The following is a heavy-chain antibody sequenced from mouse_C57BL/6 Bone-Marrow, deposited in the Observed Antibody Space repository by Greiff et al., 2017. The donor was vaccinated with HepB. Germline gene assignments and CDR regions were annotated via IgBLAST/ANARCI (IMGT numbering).Heavy chain of an antibody. CDR1: GYTFTSYW. V-gene: IGHV1-59*01. J-gene: IGHJ2*01. CDR2: IDPSDSYT. D-gene: IGHD4-1*01. Sequence: QVQLQQPGAELVRPGTSVKLSCKASGYTFTSYWMHWVKQRPGQGLEWIGAIDPSDSYTNYNQKFKGKATLTVDTSSSTAYMQLSSLTSEDSAVYCCARTGSFDYWGQGTTPTVSS. CDR3: ARTGSFDY.